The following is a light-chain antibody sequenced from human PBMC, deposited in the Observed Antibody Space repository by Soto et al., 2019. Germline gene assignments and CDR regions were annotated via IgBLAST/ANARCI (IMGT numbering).Light chain of an antibody. Sequence: AIQMSQSPTSLSASVGYSVIITCLSSQDISKDLGWYQQKPGKAPKFLIYTATSTQSGVPSTFSGSGFGTDFTLTISSLQPEDFATYYCLQDHDYPRTFGQRTKV. J-gene: IGKJ1*01. CDR3: LQDHDYPRT. CDR2: TAT. CDR1: QDISKD. V-gene: IGKV1-6*01.